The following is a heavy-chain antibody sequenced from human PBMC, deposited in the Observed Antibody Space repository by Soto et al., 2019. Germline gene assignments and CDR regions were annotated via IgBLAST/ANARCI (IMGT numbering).Heavy chain of an antibody. CDR2: IYPGDSDT. J-gene: IGHJ6*02. CDR3: ARSKRGAYSSGWYSLSGYYNYGIDV. CDR1: GFSVTTYW. D-gene: IGHD6-19*01. Sequence: PGESLKISCKGSGFSVTTYWIAWVRQMPGKGLEWMGIIYPGDSDTKYSPSVQGQVTISADRSISTAYLQWTSLKASDTAMYYCARSKRGAYSSGWYSLSGYYNYGIDVWGQGTKLTVSS. V-gene: IGHV5-51*01.